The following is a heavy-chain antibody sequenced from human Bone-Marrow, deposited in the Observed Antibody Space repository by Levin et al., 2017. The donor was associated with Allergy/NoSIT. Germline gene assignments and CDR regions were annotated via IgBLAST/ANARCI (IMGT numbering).Heavy chain of an antibody. CDR3: AHRLSHPTGRLEDVHDAFDI. CDR2: IYWDDDK. J-gene: IGHJ3*02. Sequence: ESGPTLVKPTQTLTLTCTFSGFSLSTSGVGVGWIRQPPGKALEWLALIYWDDDKRYSPSLKSRLTITKDTSKNQVVLTMTNMDPVDTATYYCAHRLSHPTGRLEDVHDAFDIWGQGTMVTVSS. D-gene: IGHD3-9*01. CDR1: GFSLSTSGVG. V-gene: IGHV2-5*02.